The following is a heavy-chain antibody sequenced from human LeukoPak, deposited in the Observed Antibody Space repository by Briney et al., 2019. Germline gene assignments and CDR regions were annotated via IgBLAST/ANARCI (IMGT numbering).Heavy chain of an antibody. CDR2: IYYSGST. CDR3: ARIPAYGDYYFDY. Sequence: SETLSLTCTVSGGSISISGYYWGWIRQPPGKGLEWIATIYYSGSTYYNPSLKSRVTISVATSKNQFSLKLSSVTAADTAVYFCARIPAYGDYYFDYWGQGALVTVSS. D-gene: IGHD4-17*01. V-gene: IGHV4-39*07. CDR1: GGSISISGYY. J-gene: IGHJ4*02.